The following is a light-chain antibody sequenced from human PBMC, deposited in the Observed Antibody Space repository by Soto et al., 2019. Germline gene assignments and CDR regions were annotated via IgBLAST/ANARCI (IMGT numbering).Light chain of an antibody. CDR3: SSYAGSNNFV. J-gene: IGLJ1*01. Sequence: QSVLTQPPSASGSRGQSVTISCTGTSSDVGGYNYVSWYQQHPGKAPKLMIYEVSERPSGVPDRFSGSKSSNTASLTVSGLQAEDEADYYCSSYAGSNNFVFGPGTKVTVL. CDR2: EVS. V-gene: IGLV2-8*01. CDR1: SSDVGGYNY.